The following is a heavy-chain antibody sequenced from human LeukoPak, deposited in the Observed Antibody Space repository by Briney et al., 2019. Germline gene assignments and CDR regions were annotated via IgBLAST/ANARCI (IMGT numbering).Heavy chain of an antibody. CDR2: IYPGDSDT. D-gene: IGHD3-3*01. CDR1: GYSFTSYW. Sequence: GESLKISCKGSGYSFTSYWIGWVRQMPRKGLEWMGIIYPGDSDTGYSPSFQGQVTISADKSISTAYLQWSSLKASDTAMYYCARQRKGFLGYYYYYMDVWGKGTTVTVSS. CDR3: ARQRKGFLGYYYYYMDV. V-gene: IGHV5-51*01. J-gene: IGHJ6*03.